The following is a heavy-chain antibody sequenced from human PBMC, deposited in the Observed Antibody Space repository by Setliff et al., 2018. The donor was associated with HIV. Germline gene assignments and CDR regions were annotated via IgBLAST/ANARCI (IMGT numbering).Heavy chain of an antibody. CDR3: ARSTVGAGASFP. V-gene: IGHV4-34*01. D-gene: IGHD1-26*01. J-gene: IGHJ5*02. CDR2: ISHSGNT. Sequence: SETLSLTCAVYGGSFSDYYWSWIRQPPGKGLEWIGCISHSGNTNFNPSLNSRVTISLDTSKNQFSLRLTSLTAADTAIYYCARSTVGAGASFPWGRGILVTVSS. CDR1: GGSFSDYY.